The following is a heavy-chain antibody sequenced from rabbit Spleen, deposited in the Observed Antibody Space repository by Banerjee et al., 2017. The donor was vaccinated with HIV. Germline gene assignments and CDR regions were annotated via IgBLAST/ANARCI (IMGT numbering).Heavy chain of an antibody. D-gene: IGHD1-1*01. CDR2: IDTGVSGTT. Sequence: QSLEESGGDLVKPGTSLTLTCKASGFSFSSSYWICWVRQAPGKGLEWIGCIDTGVSGTTYYASWAKGRFTISKTSSTTVTLQVTSLTAADTATYFCTRDDGSGHYIDGYFDLWGPGTLVTVS. V-gene: IGHV1S40*01. J-gene: IGHJ4*01. CDR3: TRDDGSGHYIDGYFDL. CDR1: GFSFSSSYW.